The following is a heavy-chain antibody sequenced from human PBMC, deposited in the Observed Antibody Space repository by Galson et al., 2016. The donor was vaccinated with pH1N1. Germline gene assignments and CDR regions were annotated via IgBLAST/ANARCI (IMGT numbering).Heavy chain of an antibody. V-gene: IGHV5-51*01. CDR2: IYPADSDT. D-gene: IGHD6-19*01. J-gene: IGHJ3*02. CDR3: ARQGGYNSGRGYLGAFDI. Sequence: QSGAEVKKPGESLKISCKGSGYRFSNYWIGWVRQMPGKGLECMGLIYPADSDTRYSPSIQGQVTLSADKSMTTAYLQWSSLKASDTAMYYCARQGGYNSGRGYLGAFDIWGQGTMVTGSS. CDR1: GYRFSNYW.